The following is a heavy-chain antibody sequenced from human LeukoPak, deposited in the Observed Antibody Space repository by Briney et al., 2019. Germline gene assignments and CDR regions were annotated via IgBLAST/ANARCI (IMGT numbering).Heavy chain of an antibody. J-gene: IGHJ5*02. D-gene: IGHD3-10*01. V-gene: IGHV4-34*01. CDR2: INHSGST. Sequence: SETLSLTCAVYGGSFSGYYWSWIRQPPGKGLEWIGEINHSGSTNYNPSLKSRVTISVDTSKNQFSLKLSSVTAADTAVYYCARGRLGPRITMVRGFDPWGQGTLVTVSS. CDR1: GGSFSGYY. CDR3: ARGRLGPRITMVRGFDP.